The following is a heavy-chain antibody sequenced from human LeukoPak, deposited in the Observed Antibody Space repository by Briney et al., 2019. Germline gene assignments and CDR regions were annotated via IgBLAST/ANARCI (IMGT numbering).Heavy chain of an antibody. CDR2: ISAYNGNT. CDR1: GYTFTSYG. V-gene: IGHV1-18*01. J-gene: IGHJ6*03. CDR3: ARYRAIGYCSSTSCRSYYYYYYMDV. Sequence: GASVKVSCKTSGYTFTSYGISWVRQAPGQGLEWMGWISAYNGNTNYAQKLQGRVTMTTDTSTSTAYMELRSLRSDDTAVYYCARYRAIGYCSSTSCRSYYYYYYMDVWGKGTTVTISS. D-gene: IGHD2-2*01.